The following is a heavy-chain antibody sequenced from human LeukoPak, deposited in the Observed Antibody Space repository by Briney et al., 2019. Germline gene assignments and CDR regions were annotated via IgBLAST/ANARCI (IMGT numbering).Heavy chain of an antibody. CDR3: ARQDSSGYYFLY. D-gene: IGHD3-22*01. J-gene: IGHJ4*02. Sequence: GESLKISCKGSGYSFASYWIGWVRQMPGQGLAWMGIIYPGDSDARYSPSFQGQVTFSVDKSISTAYLQWSSLKASDTAMYYCARQDSSGYYFLYWGQGTLVTVS. V-gene: IGHV5-51*01. CDR2: IYPGDSDA. CDR1: GYSFASYW.